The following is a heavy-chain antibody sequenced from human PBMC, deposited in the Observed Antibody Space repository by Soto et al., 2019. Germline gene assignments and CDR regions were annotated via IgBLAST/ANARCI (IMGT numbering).Heavy chain of an antibody. J-gene: IGHJ4*02. Sequence: SETLSLTCTVSGGSISSDDYYWGWIRHPPGKGLEWIGHIYYSGRTYYNPSLKSRLTISVDTSKNQFSLKLSSVSAADTAVYFCAGDRSNSPDYFDYWGQGTLVTVSS. D-gene: IGHD6-6*01. V-gene: IGHV4-30-4*01. CDR1: GGSISSDDYY. CDR3: AGDRSNSPDYFDY. CDR2: IYYSGRT.